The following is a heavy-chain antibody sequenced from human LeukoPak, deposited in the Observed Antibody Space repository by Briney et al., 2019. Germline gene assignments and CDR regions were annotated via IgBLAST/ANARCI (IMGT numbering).Heavy chain of an antibody. D-gene: IGHD6-19*01. V-gene: IGHV3-66*02. J-gene: IGHJ6*03. CDR1: GFTFSYYS. Sequence: GGSLRLSCAASGFTFSYYSMNWVRQAPGKGLEWVSVIYSGGSTYYADSVKGRFTISRDNSKNTLYLQMNSLRAEDTAVYYCASKRGIAVAGYYYYYMDVRGKGTTATVSS. CDR3: ASKRGIAVAGYYYYYMDV. CDR2: IYSGGST.